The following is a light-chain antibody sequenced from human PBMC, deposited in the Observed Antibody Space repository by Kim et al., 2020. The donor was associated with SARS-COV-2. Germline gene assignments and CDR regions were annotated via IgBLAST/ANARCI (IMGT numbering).Light chain of an antibody. V-gene: IGKV1-27*01. CDR2: DAS. J-gene: IGKJ1*01. CDR1: QGISNY. Sequence: SVSVGDRVTITCRASQGISNYLAWYQQKPGKAPHLLIYDASNLESGVSSRFSGSGSGTDFTLTISSLQPEDVASYYCQKYDSVPWTFGQGTKVEIK. CDR3: QKYDSVPWT.